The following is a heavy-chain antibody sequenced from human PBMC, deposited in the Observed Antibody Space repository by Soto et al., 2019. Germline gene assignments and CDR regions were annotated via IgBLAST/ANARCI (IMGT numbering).Heavy chain of an antibody. D-gene: IGHD6-19*01. CDR1: GYTFTSYG. Sequence: ASVKVSCKASGYTFTSYGISWVRQAPGQGLEWMGWISAYNGNTNYAQKLQGRVTMTTDTFTSTAYMELRSLRSDDTAVYYCARVRVEEQWLDYYYYGMDVWGQGTTVTSP. CDR2: ISAYNGNT. V-gene: IGHV1-18*04. CDR3: ARVRVEEQWLDYYYYGMDV. J-gene: IGHJ6*02.